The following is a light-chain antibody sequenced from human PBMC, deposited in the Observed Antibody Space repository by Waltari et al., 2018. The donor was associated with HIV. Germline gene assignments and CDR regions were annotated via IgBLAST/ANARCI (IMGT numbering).Light chain of an antibody. CDR3: CSYANSSTV. CDR1: SSDVGIYNP. Sequence: QSALTQFASVSGSPGQSITISCTGTSSDVGIYNPVSWYQQPPGKAPKLMIYEGSKRPSGVSNRFSGSKSGNTASLTISGLQAEDEADYYCCSYANSSTVFGGGTKVTVL. J-gene: IGLJ2*01. V-gene: IGLV2-23*01. CDR2: EGS.